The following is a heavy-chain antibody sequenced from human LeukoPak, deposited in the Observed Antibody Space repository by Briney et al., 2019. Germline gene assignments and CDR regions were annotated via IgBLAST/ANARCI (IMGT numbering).Heavy chain of an antibody. CDR2: IYYSGST. D-gene: IGHD3-10*01. V-gene: IGHV4-39*07. CDR1: GGSISSSSYY. Sequence: PSETLSLTCTVSGGSISSSSYYWGWIRQPPGKGLGWIGSIYYSGSTYYNPSLKSRITISVDTSKNQFSLKLSSVTAADTAVYYCARAVYGSGNYYDYWGQGTLVTVSS. CDR3: ARAVYGSGNYYDY. J-gene: IGHJ4*02.